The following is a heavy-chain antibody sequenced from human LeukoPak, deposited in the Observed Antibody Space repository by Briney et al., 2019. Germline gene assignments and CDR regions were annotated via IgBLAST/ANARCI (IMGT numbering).Heavy chain of an antibody. J-gene: IGHJ4*02. CDR1: GYTFSSYG. CDR3: AKGWGIPIFGVVTN. V-gene: IGHV3-30*18. Sequence: SCKASGYTFSSYGMSWVRQAPGKGLEWVAVISYDGSNKYFADSVKGRFTISRDNSKNTLYLQMNSLRAEDTAVYYCAKGWGIPIFGVVTNWGQGTLVTVSS. D-gene: IGHD3-3*01. CDR2: ISYDGSNK.